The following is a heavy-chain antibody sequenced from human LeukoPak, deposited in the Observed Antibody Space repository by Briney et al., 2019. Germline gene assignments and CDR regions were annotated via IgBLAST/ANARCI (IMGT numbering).Heavy chain of an antibody. CDR2: INRDGSER. CDR1: GFTFGDYW. J-gene: IGHJ4*02. Sequence: GGSLRLSCAASGFTFGDYWMSWVRQAPGKGLEWVANINRDGSERYYMDSVKGRFTISRDNARNSLYLEMNSLRADDAGVYYCAGDLVGASHYWGQGTLVTVPS. D-gene: IGHD1-26*01. CDR3: AGDLVGASHY. V-gene: IGHV3-7*01.